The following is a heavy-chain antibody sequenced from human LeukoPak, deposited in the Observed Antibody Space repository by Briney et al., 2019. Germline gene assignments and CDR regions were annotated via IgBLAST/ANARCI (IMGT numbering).Heavy chain of an antibody. CDR1: GGSISSSSYY. CDR2: IYYSGST. Sequence: SETLTLTCTVSGGSISSSSYYWGWIRQPPGKGLEWIGSIYYSGSTYYNPSLKSRVTISVDTSKNQFSLKLSSVTAADTAVYYCATPMTTIDYWGQGTLVTVSS. D-gene: IGHD4-11*01. CDR3: ATPMTTIDY. J-gene: IGHJ4*02. V-gene: IGHV4-39*07.